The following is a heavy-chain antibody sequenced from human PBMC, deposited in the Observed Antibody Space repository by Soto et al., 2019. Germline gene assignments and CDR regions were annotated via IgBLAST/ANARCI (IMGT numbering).Heavy chain of an antibody. CDR2: IDTSGTKI. V-gene: IGHV3-11*01. Sequence: QVQLVESGGDLVKPGGSLRLSCAASGYTFSGYDMSWIRQAPGKGLEWISYIDTSGTKIYYADSVKGRFTITRDNAKNSLYLEMNSLRGEDTAVYYCASHYDMWSGYLSPVDYWGQGTLVTVSS. CDR1: GYTFSGYD. D-gene: IGHD3-3*01. J-gene: IGHJ4*02. CDR3: ASHYDMWSGYLSPVDY.